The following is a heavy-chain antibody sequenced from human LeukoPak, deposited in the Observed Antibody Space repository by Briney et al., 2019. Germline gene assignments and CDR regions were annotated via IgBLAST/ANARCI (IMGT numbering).Heavy chain of an antibody. D-gene: IGHD1-26*01. CDR1: GYTFTSYG. Sequence: ASVKVSCKASGYTFTSYGISWVRQAPGQGLEWMGWISAYNGNTNYAQKLQGRVTMTTDTSTSTAYMELRSLRSDDTAVYYCAREYPKRIVGATWRYFDLWGRGTLVTVSS. CDR2: ISAYNGNT. J-gene: IGHJ2*01. CDR3: AREYPKRIVGATWRYFDL. V-gene: IGHV1-18*01.